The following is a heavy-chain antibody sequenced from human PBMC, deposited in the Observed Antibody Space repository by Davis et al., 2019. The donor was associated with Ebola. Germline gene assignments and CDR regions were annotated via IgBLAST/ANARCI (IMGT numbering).Heavy chain of an antibody. CDR2: IYHSGST. Sequence: SETLSLTCTVSGGSISSYYWSWIRQPPGKGLEWIGSIYHSGSTYYNPSLKSRVTISVDTSKNQFSLKLSSVTAADTAVYYCARPYYDILTGLYYFDYWGQGTLVTVSS. V-gene: IGHV4-59*08. CDR3: ARPYYDILTGLYYFDY. D-gene: IGHD3-9*01. CDR1: GGSISSYY. J-gene: IGHJ4*02.